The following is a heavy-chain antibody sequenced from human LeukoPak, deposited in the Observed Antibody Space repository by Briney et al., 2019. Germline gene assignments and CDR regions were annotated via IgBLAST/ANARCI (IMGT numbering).Heavy chain of an antibody. V-gene: IGHV1-2*04. D-gene: IGHD6-13*01. Sequence: ASVKVSCKASGYTFTGYYMHWVRQAPGQGLEWMGWINPNSGGTNYAQKIQGWVTMTRDTSISTAYMELSRLRSDDTAVYYCARESYSSSWNDWGQGTLVTVSS. J-gene: IGHJ4*02. CDR1: GYTFTGYY. CDR3: ARESYSSSWND. CDR2: INPNSGGT.